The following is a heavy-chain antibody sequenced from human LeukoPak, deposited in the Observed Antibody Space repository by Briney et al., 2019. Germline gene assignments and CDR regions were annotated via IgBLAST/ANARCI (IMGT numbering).Heavy chain of an antibody. Sequence: SGPTLVHPPQTLTLTCSLSGVSLGTSGVGVGWIRQPPGKALEWFALIYWDDDSRYSPSLKSRLTIAKDTSKNQVVLTLTNMDSVDTATYYCAHSQVFSYGSFHDAYDIWGLGMLVTVSS. CDR1: GVSLGTSGVG. CDR3: AHSQVFSYGSFHDAYDI. CDR2: IYWDDDS. J-gene: IGHJ3*02. V-gene: IGHV2-5*02. D-gene: IGHD5-18*01.